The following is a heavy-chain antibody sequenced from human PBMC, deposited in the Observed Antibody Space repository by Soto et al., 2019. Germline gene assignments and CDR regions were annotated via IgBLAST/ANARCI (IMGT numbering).Heavy chain of an antibody. J-gene: IGHJ4*02. V-gene: IGHV3-30*18. CDR1: GFTFSSYG. CDR2: ISYDGSNK. Sequence: QVQLVESGVGVVRSGRSLRLSCAASGFTFSSYGMHWVRQAPGKGLEWVAVISYDGSNKYYADSVKGRFTISRDNSQNTLYLQMNSLRAEDTAVYYCAKGRPKYSSGWYFDYWGQGTLVTVSS. CDR3: AKGRPKYSSGWYFDY. D-gene: IGHD6-19*01.